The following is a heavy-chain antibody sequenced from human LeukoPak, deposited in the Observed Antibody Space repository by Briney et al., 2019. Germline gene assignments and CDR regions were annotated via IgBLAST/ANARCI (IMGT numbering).Heavy chain of an antibody. CDR3: ARDSSGYYSFDY. Sequence: GASVKVSCKASGYTFTGYDINWVRQATGQGLEWMGWMNPNSGSTGYAQKFQGRVTMTRNTSISTAYMELSSLRSEDTAVYYCARDSSGYYSFDYWGQGTLVTVSS. V-gene: IGHV1-8*01. CDR2: MNPNSGST. CDR1: GYTFTGYD. D-gene: IGHD3-22*01. J-gene: IGHJ4*02.